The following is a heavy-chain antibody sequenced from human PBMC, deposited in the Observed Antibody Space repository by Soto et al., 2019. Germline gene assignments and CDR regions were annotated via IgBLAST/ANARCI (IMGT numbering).Heavy chain of an antibody. J-gene: IGHJ6*02. CDR2: SDGSSAYT. V-gene: IGHV3-11*06. Sequence: QVQLVESGGGLVKPGGSLRLSCAASGFTFSDYYMNWIRQAPGKGLEWVSDSDGSSAYTNYADSVKGRFTISRDNAKNSLFLQLTSLRDEDTAVYYCARAVGNYDGMDVWGQGTTVTVSS. CDR3: ARAVGNYDGMDV. CDR1: GFTFSDYY. D-gene: IGHD1-26*01.